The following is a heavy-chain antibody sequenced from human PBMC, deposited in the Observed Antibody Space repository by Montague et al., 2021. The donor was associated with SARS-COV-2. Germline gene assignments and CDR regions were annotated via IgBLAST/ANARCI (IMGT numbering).Heavy chain of an antibody. V-gene: IGHV5-51*01. CDR1: GYSFTSYW. J-gene: IGHJ3*01. CDR3: AGISSGYSYDAFDV. D-gene: IGHD5-18*01. CDR2: LYPGDYDT. Sequence: QSGAEVKQPGELLKTFCKGSGYSFTSYWIGWVRQMPGKGLEWMGILYPGDYDTRYSTSFQAQVTISADKSISNVYLQWTSLKSLDTAMYYCAGISSGYSYDAFDVWGQGTMVTVSS.